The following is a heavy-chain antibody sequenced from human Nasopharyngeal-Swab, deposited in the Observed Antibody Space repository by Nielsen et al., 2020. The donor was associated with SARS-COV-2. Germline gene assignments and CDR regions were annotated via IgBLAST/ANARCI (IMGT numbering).Heavy chain of an antibody. CDR3: ARDRASYDSSGYYRLTG. V-gene: IGHV3-33*01. D-gene: IGHD3-22*01. J-gene: IGHJ4*02. Sequence: GESLKISCAASGFTFSSYGMHWVRQAPGKGLEWVAVIWYDGSNKYYADSVKGRFTISRDNAKNSLYLQMNSLRAEDTAVYYCARDRASYDSSGYYRLTGWGQGTLVTVSS. CDR2: IWYDGSNK. CDR1: GFTFSSYG.